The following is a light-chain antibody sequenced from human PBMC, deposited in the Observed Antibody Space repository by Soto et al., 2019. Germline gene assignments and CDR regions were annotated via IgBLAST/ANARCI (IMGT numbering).Light chain of an antibody. V-gene: IGKV3-20*01. J-gene: IGKJ5*01. CDR3: QQYGSSPPSVT. CDR2: GAS. CDR1: QSVSSSY. Sequence: ENMLSKSLGTLSLYPGERATLSCRAGQSVSSSYLAWYQQKPGQAPRLLIYGASSRATGIPDRFSGSGSGTDFTLTISRLEPEDFAVYYCQQYGSSPPSVTFGQGTR.